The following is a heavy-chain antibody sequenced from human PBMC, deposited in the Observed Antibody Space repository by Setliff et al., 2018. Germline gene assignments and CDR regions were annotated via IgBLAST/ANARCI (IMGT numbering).Heavy chain of an antibody. D-gene: IGHD6-19*01. J-gene: IGHJ4*02. Sequence: PGGSLRLSCTASGLTFADAWMNWVRQAPGKGLEWVAAVSFDGRNKYYEDSVKGRFTISRDDSKNTLYLQMNSLRPEDTAVYYCAKDSLSGWSAVDYWGQGTLVTVSS. CDR1: GLTFADAW. CDR3: AKDSLSGWSAVDY. V-gene: IGHV3-30*18. CDR2: VSFDGRNK.